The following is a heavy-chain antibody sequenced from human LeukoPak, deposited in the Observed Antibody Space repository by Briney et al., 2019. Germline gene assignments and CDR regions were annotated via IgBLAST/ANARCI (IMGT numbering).Heavy chain of an antibody. CDR2: INHNGNVN. CDR3: ARGGGLDV. Sequence: GGSLRLSCAASGFTFSSYWMNWARQAPGKGLEWVASINHNGNVNYYVDSVKGRFTISRDNAKNSLYLQMSNLRAEDTAVYFCARGGGLDVWGQGATVTISS. J-gene: IGHJ6*02. D-gene: IGHD3-16*01. V-gene: IGHV3-7*03. CDR1: GFTFSSYW.